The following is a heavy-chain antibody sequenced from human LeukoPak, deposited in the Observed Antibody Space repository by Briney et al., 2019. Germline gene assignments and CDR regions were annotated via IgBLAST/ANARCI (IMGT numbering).Heavy chain of an antibody. J-gene: IGHJ4*02. CDR2: ISGSGGST. Sequence: GGSLRLSCAASGFTFSSYAMSWVRQAPGKGLEWVLAISGSGGSTYYADSVKGRFTISRDNAKNSLYLQMNSLRDEDTAVYYCARSRGGVDYYAEEYYFDYWGQGTLVTVSS. CDR3: ARSRGGVDYYAEEYYFDY. V-gene: IGHV3-23*01. D-gene: IGHD3-10*01. CDR1: GFTFSSYA.